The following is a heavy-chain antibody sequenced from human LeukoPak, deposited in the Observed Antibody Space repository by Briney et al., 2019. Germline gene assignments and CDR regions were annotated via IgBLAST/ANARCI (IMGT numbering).Heavy chain of an antibody. Sequence: PGRSLRLSCAASGFTFSSYAMHWVRQAPGKGLEWVAVISYDGSNKYYADSVKGRFTISRDNSKNTLYLQMNSLRAEDTAVYYCARERGSTHPFDYWGQGTLVTVSS. CDR2: ISYDGSNK. V-gene: IGHV3-30-3*01. CDR3: ARERGSTHPFDY. J-gene: IGHJ4*02. D-gene: IGHD2-15*01. CDR1: GFTFSSYA.